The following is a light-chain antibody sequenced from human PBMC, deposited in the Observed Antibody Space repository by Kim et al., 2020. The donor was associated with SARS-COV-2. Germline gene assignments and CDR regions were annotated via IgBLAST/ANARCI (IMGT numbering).Light chain of an antibody. CDR2: GAT. Sequence: PPGKLPPICGKARPWLRKNFLAWCQQGRVQAPKLVMFGATKRAAGIPDRFSGTWSGTEFTLIIGRVEPDDFAMYFCQQYETSPLTFGGGTKVEIK. V-gene: IGKV3-20*01. J-gene: IGKJ4*01. CDR3: QQYETSPLT. CDR1: PWLRKNF.